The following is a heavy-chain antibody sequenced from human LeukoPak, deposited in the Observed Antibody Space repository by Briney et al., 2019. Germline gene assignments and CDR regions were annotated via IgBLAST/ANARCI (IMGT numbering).Heavy chain of an antibody. CDR1: GFTFSSYG. Sequence: GGSLRLSCAASGFTFSSYGMHWVRQAPGKGLEWVAVISYDGSNKYYADSVKGRFTISRDNSRNTLYLQMNSLRAEDTAVYYCARTPYCSSTSCYDSDYYYYMDVWGKGTTVTVSS. CDR2: ISYDGSNK. J-gene: IGHJ6*03. D-gene: IGHD2-2*01. CDR3: ARTPYCSSTSCYDSDYYYYMDV. V-gene: IGHV3-30*19.